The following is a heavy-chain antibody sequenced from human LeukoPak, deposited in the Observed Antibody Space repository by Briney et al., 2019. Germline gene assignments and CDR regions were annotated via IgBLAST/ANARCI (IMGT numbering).Heavy chain of an antibody. CDR3: ARTRTGNPDF. Sequence: ASVKVSCKASGYTFILHYIHGVGQAPGQGVEWMGWVNPSSGGTNNAQKFQDRVTMTRDTSINTAYMELSSLRSDDTAVYYCARTRTGNPDFWGQGTLVTVSS. J-gene: IGHJ4*02. V-gene: IGHV1-2*02. CDR2: VNPSSGGT. CDR1: GYTFILHY. D-gene: IGHD1-14*01.